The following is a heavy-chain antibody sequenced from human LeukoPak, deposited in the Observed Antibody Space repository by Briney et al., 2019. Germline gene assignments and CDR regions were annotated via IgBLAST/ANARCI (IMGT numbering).Heavy chain of an antibody. D-gene: IGHD3-22*01. CDR3: ARTYYYDSSGYYFDAFDI. CDR2: IYPGDSDT. Sequence: GESLKVSCKGSGYSFTSYWIGWVRQMPGKSLEWMGIIYPGDSDTRYSPSFQGQVTISADKSNSTAYLQLSSPKASDTAMYYCARTYYYDSSGYYFDAFDIWGQGTMVTVSS. V-gene: IGHV5-51*01. J-gene: IGHJ3*02. CDR1: GYSFTSYW.